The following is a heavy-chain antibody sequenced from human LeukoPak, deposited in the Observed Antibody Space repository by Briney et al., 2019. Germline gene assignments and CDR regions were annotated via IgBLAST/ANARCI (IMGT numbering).Heavy chain of an antibody. J-gene: IGHJ4*02. CDR3: ASGHRIAARHFDY. Sequence: GASVKVSCEASGYTFTGYYMHWVRQAPGQGLEWMGGINLNSGGTNYAQKFQGRVTMTRDTSISTAYMELSRLRSDDTAVYYCASGHRIAARHFDYWGQGTLVTVSS. D-gene: IGHD6-6*01. CDR2: INLNSGGT. CDR1: GYTFTGYY. V-gene: IGHV1-2*02.